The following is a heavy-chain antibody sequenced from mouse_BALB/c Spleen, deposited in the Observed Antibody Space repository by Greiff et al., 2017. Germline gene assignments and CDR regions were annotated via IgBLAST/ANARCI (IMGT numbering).Heavy chain of an antibody. CDR1: GFNIKDTN. V-gene: IGHV14-3*02. CDR2: IDPANGNT. CDR3: ARSGPFAY. D-gene: IGHD3-1*01. J-gene: IGHJ3*01. Sequence: VQLQQSGAELVKPGASVKLSCTASGFNIKDTNMHWVKQRPEQGLEWIGRIDPANGNTKYDPKFQGKATITADTSSNTAYLQLSSLTSEDTAVYYCARSGPFAYWGQGTLVTVSA.